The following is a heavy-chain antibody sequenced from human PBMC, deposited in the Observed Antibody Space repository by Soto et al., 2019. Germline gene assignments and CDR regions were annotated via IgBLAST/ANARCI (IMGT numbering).Heavy chain of an antibody. V-gene: IGHV5-10-1*01. CDR1: GYSFTSYW. CDR2: IDPSDSYT. D-gene: IGHD2-2*01. Sequence: RGESLKISCKGSGYSFTSYWISWVRQMPGKGLEWMGRIDPSDSYTNYSPSFQGHVTISADKSISTAYLQWSSLKASDTAMYYCATTYCSSTSCYPYFYYGMDVWGQGTTVTVSS. J-gene: IGHJ6*02. CDR3: ATTYCSSTSCYPYFYYGMDV.